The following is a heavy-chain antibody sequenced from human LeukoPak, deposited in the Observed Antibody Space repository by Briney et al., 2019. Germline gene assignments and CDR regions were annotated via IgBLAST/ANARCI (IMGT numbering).Heavy chain of an antibody. CDR1: GFTVSDNY. CDR3: ARDGGSGIRYDNYIYYGMDV. J-gene: IGHJ6*02. CDR2: IYTGTNT. D-gene: IGHD3-16*01. Sequence: PGGSLRLSCAASGFTVSDNYMSWVRQPPGKGLEWVSFIYTGTNTNYADSVKGRFTISRDNSQNTVDLQMDSLRVEDTAVYFWARDGGSGIRYDNYIYYGMDVWGQGTTVTVSS. V-gene: IGHV3-53*01.